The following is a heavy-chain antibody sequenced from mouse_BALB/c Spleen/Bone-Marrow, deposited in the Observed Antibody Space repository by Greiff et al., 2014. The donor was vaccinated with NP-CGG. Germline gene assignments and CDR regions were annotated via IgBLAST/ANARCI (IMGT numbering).Heavy chain of an antibody. CDR1: GFSITSTYT. CDR2: IHYSGST. D-gene: IGHD1-2*01. J-gene: IGHJ3*01. Sequence: VQLQQSGPDLVKPSQSLSLTCTVTGFSITSTYTWHWIRQFPGNKLEWMGYIHYSGSTNYNPSLKSRISITRDTSKNQFFLQLNSVTTEDTATYYCALPGLRPFAYWGQGTLVTVSA. CDR3: ALPGLRPFAY. V-gene: IGHV3-1*02.